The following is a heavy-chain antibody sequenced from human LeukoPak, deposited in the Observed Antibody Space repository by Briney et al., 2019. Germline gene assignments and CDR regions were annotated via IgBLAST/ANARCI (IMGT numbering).Heavy chain of an antibody. CDR3: ARDGDPNCSGGSRYFYYYYYGMDV. V-gene: IGHV3-48*03. Sequence: GGSLRLSCAASGFTFSSYEMNWVRQAPGKGLEWVSYISSSGSTIYYADSVKGRFTISRDNAKNSLYLQMNSLRAEDTAVYYCARDGDPNCSGGSRYFYYYYYGMDVWGKGTTVTVSS. CDR2: ISSSGSTI. D-gene: IGHD2-15*01. J-gene: IGHJ6*04. CDR1: GFTFSSYE.